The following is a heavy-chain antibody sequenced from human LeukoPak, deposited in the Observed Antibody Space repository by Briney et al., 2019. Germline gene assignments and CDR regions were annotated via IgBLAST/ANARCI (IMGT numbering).Heavy chain of an antibody. CDR1: GFTFSSYA. J-gene: IGHJ5*02. V-gene: IGHV3-23*01. D-gene: IGHD3-10*01. Sequence: GGSLRLSCAASGFTFSSYAMSWVRQAPGKGLEWVSAISGSGGSTYYADSVKGRFTISRDNSKNTLYLQMNSLRAEDTAIYYCAKAPYASGSHDWFDPWGQGTLVTVSS. CDR3: AKAPYASGSHDWFDP. CDR2: ISGSGGST.